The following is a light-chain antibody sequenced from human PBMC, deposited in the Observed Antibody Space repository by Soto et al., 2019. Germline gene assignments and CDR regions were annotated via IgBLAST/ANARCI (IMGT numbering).Light chain of an antibody. Sequence: QSALTQPASVSGSPGQSITISCTGTSSDVGSYNLVSWYQQHPGKAPKLMIYEGSKRPSGVSNRFSGSKSGNTASLTISGVQADDEAEYYCCSYAGSSVAFGGGTQLTVL. CDR1: SSDVGSYNL. V-gene: IGLV2-23*01. CDR2: EGS. CDR3: CSYAGSSVA. J-gene: IGLJ7*01.